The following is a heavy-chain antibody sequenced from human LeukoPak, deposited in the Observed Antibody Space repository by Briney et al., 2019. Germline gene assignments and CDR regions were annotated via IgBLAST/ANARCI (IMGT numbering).Heavy chain of an antibody. CDR2: IIPIFGTA. J-gene: IGHJ5*02. CDR1: GGTFSTYD. D-gene: IGHD3-10*01. V-gene: IGHV1-69*13. CDR3: ARDQWDGSGIKGHWFDP. Sequence: SVKVSCKASGGTFSTYDISWVRQAPGQGLEWMGGIIPIFGTANYAQKFQGRVTITADESTSTAYMELSSLRSEDTAVYYCARDQWDGSGIKGHWFDPWGQGTLVTVSS.